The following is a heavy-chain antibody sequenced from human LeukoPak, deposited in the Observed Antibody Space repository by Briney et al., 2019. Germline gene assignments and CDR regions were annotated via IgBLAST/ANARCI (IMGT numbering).Heavy chain of an antibody. CDR3: ATVRWNDGDAFDI. V-gene: IGHV4-61*01. Sequence: SETLSLTCSVSGGSVSSGSYYWSWIRQPPGKGLEWIGYSSYSGSTSYNPSLKSRVTIAVDTSKNQFSLRLRSVTAADTAVYYCATVRWNDGDAFDIWGQGTMDTVSS. CDR2: SSYSGST. D-gene: IGHD1-1*01. CDR1: GGSVSSGSYY. J-gene: IGHJ3*02.